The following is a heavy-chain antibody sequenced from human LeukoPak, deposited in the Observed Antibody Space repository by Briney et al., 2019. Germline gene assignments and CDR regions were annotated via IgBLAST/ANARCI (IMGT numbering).Heavy chain of an antibody. CDR1: GGSISSSSYY. D-gene: IGHD2-15*01. CDR3: ARARAGGTLDY. J-gene: IGHJ4*02. CDR2: INHSGST. V-gene: IGHV4-39*07. Sequence: SETLSLTCTVSGGSISSSSYYWSWIRQPPGKGLEWIGEINHSGSTNYNPSLKSRVTISVDTSKNQFSLKLSSVTAADTAVYYCARARAGGTLDYWGQGTLVTVSS.